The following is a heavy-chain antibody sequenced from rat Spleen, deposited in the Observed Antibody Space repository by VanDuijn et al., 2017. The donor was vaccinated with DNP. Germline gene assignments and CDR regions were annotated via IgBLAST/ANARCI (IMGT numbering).Heavy chain of an antibody. Sequence: EVQLVESGGTLVQPGRSLKLSCAASGFTFSNYDMAWVRQAPTKGLEWVASISPSGGSTYYRDSVKGRFTISKDAAKNTLYLQMDSLRSEDTATYYCTTDFERGYWGQGVMVTVSS. CDR2: ISPSGGST. J-gene: IGHJ2*01. V-gene: IGHV5S23*01. CDR1: GFTFSNYD. D-gene: IGHD1-11*01. CDR3: TTDFERGY.